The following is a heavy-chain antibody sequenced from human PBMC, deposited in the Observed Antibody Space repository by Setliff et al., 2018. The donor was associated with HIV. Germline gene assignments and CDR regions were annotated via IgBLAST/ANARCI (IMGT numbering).Heavy chain of an antibody. Sequence: ASETLSLTCAVYGGSFSGYYWTWIRQAPGKGLEWIGEVNHSGKTNCNPSLKSRLTISVDTSKNRFSLNVTSVTAADMAVFYCVRENPSVAAAGSSIFDSWGQGTLVTVS. CDR1: GGSFSGYY. V-gene: IGHV4-34*01. J-gene: IGHJ4*02. CDR3: VRENPSVAAAGSSIFDS. CDR2: VNHSGKT. D-gene: IGHD6-13*01.